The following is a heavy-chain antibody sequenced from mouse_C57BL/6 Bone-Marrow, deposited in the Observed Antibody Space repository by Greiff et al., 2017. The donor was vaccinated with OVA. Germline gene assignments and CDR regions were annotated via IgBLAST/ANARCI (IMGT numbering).Heavy chain of an antibody. CDR2: IDPETGGT. D-gene: IGHD2-5*01. J-gene: IGHJ4*01. CDR1: GYTFTDYE. V-gene: IGHV1-15*01. Sequence: VQLQQSGAELVRPGASVTLSCKASGYTFTDYEMHWVKQTPVHGLEWIGAIDPETGGTAYNQKFKGNALLTADKSSSTAYMELRSLRSEDSAVDYCTRGYSNYYAMEYWGQGTSVTVSA. CDR3: TRGYSNYYAMEY.